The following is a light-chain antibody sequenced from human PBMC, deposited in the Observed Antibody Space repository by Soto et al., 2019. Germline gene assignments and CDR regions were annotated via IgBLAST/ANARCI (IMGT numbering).Light chain of an antibody. CDR1: QTITNR. J-gene: IGKJ1*01. V-gene: IGKV1-5*01. CDR2: DAS. Sequence: DIEMTQSPSTVSASVGDRVTITCRASQTITNRLAWYQQKPGKAPKVLIYDASILESGVPSRFSGRGFGTKFILTISSLQPDDFASYYCQHYGGLWTFGQGTKVEVK. CDR3: QHYGGLWT.